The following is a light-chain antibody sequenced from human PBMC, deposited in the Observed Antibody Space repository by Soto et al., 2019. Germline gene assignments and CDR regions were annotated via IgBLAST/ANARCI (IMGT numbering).Light chain of an antibody. J-gene: IGKJ1*01. Sequence: DIVMTQSPDSLAVSLGERATINCKSSQSVLYSSNDKNYLTWYQQKPGQPPKLLMYWASTRESGVPERFSGSGSGTDFTLTISSLQAEDVAIYYCHQYYTAPWTFGQGTKVEIK. V-gene: IGKV4-1*01. CDR2: WAS. CDR1: QSVLYSSNDKNY. CDR3: HQYYTAPWT.